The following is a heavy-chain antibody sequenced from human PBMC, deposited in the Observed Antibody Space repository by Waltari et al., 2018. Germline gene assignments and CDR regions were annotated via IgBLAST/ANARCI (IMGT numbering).Heavy chain of an antibody. CDR2: IYYSGAA. J-gene: IGHJ5*02. Sequence: QLQLQASGPGLVKSSETLSLTCTVSGGSISSSGQFWGWIRQPPGKGLEWIGSIYYSGAAYYKPTLKSRVTMSVDTSKNEFSLKLSSVTAADTAVYFCATSRRIAVAVWFDPWGQGTLVTVSS. CDR1: GGSISSSGQF. D-gene: IGHD6-19*01. CDR3: ATSRRIAVAVWFDP. V-gene: IGHV4-39*01.